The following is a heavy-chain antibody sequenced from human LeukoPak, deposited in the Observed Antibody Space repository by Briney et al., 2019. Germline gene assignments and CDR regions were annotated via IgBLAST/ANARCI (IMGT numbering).Heavy chain of an antibody. CDR3: ASARYSSF. CDR1: GYAFTSYG. Sequence: AAGKVCCKASGYAFTSYGISWVRQAPGQGIEWMGWISAYNGNTNYAQKLQGRVTMTTDTSTSTAYMELRSLRSDDTAVYYCASARYSSFWGQGTLVTVSS. CDR2: ISAYNGNT. V-gene: IGHV1-18*01. J-gene: IGHJ4*02. D-gene: IGHD6-19*01.